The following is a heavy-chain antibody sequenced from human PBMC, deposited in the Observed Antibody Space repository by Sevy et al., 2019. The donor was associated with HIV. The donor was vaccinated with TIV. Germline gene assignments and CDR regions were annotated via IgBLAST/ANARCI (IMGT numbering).Heavy chain of an antibody. CDR1: GFSLRARGVG. J-gene: IGHJ4*02. V-gene: IGHV2-5*02. CDR2: IYWDDDK. Sequence: SGPTLVNPTQTLTLTCTCSGFSLRARGVGVGWIRKPPGKALEWLALIYWDDDKRYSPSLKSRLTIIKDTPKNQVVLTMTNMDPVDTATYYCAHRTRVGTGWFRSFDYWGQGTLVTVSS. D-gene: IGHD6-19*01. CDR3: AHRTRVGTGWFRSFDY.